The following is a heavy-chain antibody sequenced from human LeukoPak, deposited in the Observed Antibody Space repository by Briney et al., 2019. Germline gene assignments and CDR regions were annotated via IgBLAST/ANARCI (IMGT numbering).Heavy chain of an antibody. CDR1: GYTFTSHY. CDR2: INPSGGST. CDR3: ARLNMITFGGVIVNSYYFDY. V-gene: IGHV1-46*01. Sequence: ASVKVSCKASGYTFTSHYMYWVRQAPGQGLEWMGIINPSGGSTNYAQKFQGRVTMTTDTSTSTAYMELRSLRSDDTAVYYCARLNMITFGGVIVNSYYFDYWGQGTLVTVSS. D-gene: IGHD3-16*02. J-gene: IGHJ4*02.